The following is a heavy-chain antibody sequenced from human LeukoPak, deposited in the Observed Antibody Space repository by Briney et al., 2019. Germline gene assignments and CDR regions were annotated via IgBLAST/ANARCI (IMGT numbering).Heavy chain of an antibody. J-gene: IGHJ4*02. Sequence: ASVKVSCKASGGTFSSYAISWVRQAPGQGLEWMGGIIPIFGTANCAQKFQGRVTITTDESTSTAYMELRSLRSEDMAVYYCARDHYARLRGGFFYWGQGTLVTVSS. V-gene: IGHV1-69*05. D-gene: IGHD4-17*01. CDR1: GGTFSSYA. CDR3: ARDHYARLRGGFFY. CDR2: IIPIFGTA.